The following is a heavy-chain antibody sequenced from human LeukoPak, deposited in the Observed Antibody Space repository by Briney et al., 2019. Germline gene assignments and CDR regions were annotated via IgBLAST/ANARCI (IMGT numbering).Heavy chain of an antibody. CDR1: GFTFSSYG. Sequence: GGSLRLSCAASGFTFSSYGINWVRQAPGKGLEWVSYISSSGSTIYYADSVKGRFTISRDNAKNSLYLQMNSLRAEDTAVYYCASGYYGSGSYGHWGQGTLVTVSS. D-gene: IGHD3-10*01. V-gene: IGHV3-48*03. CDR2: ISSSGSTI. CDR3: ASGYYGSGSYGH. J-gene: IGHJ4*02.